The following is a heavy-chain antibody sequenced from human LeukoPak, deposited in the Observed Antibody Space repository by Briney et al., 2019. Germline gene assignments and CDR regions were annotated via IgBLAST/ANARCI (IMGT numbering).Heavy chain of an antibody. CDR3: ARDLIDFWSGYYYYFDY. CDR2: ISSSSSYI. Sequence: PGGSLRLSCAASGFTFSSYGMNWVRQAPGKGLEWVSSISSSSSYIYYADSVKGRFTISRDNAKNSLYLQMNSLRAEDTAVYYCARDLIDFWSGYYYYFDYWGQGTLVTVSS. J-gene: IGHJ4*02. V-gene: IGHV3-21*01. CDR1: GFTFSSYG. D-gene: IGHD3-3*01.